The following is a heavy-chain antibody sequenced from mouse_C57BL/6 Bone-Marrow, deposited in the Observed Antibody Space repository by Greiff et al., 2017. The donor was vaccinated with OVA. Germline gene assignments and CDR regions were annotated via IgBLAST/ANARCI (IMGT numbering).Heavy chain of an antibody. J-gene: IGHJ2*01. CDR2: FDPENGDP. CDR1: GFNIIDDY. CDR3: IYYSGVGD. Sequence: EVQLQQSGAELVRPGASVKLSCTASGFNIIDDYMPWVKQRPEQGLEWIGWFDPENGDPEYASKFQGKATIPADTSSNTAYLQLISLTSEDTAVYSCIYYSGVGDWGQGTTLTVSS. D-gene: IGHD1-1*01. V-gene: IGHV14-4*01.